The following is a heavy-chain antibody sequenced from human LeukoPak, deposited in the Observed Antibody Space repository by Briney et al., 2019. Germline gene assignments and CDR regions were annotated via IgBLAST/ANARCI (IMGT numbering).Heavy chain of an antibody. CDR1: GGSIISYY. Sequence: SSETLSLTCTVSGGSIISYYWSWFRHPPGKGLEWFGYIYYSGSTNYNPSLKSRVTISVDTSKNQFSLKLSSVTAADTAVYYCARDNWNYGSSMDVWGQGTTVTVSS. CDR3: ARDNWNYGSSMDV. CDR2: IYYSGST. D-gene: IGHD1-7*01. J-gene: IGHJ6*02. V-gene: IGHV4-59*01.